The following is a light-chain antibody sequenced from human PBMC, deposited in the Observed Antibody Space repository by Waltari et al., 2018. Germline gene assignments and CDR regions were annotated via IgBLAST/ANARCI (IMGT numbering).Light chain of an antibody. Sequence: DIVMTQTPLSLSVTPGPPASISCKSSQSLLHSDGKTYLYWYLQKPGQSPQLLIYEASNRFAGVPDRFSGSGSGTDFTLKISRVEAEDVGVYYCLQSIQPLTFGPGTKVDFK. V-gene: IGKV2D-29*02. CDR2: EAS. CDR3: LQSIQPLT. CDR1: QSLLHSDGKTY. J-gene: IGKJ3*01.